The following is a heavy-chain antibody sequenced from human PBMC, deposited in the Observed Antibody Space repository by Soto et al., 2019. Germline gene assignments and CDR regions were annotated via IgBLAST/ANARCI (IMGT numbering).Heavy chain of an antibody. CDR2: ISGSGGST. Sequence: GGSLRLSCAASGFTFSSYAMSWVRQAPGKGLEWVSAISGSGGSTYYADSVKGRFTISRDNSKNTLYLQMNSLRAEDTAVYYCAKSGVPNYYYYYMDVWGKGTTVTVSS. V-gene: IGHV3-23*01. J-gene: IGHJ6*03. CDR1: GFTFSSYA. D-gene: IGHD6-25*01. CDR3: AKSGVPNYYYYYMDV.